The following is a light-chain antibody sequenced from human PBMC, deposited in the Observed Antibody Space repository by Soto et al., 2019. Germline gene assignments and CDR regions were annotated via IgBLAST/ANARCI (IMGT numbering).Light chain of an antibody. V-gene: IGKV3-15*01. CDR3: QMYINRLPP. J-gene: IGKJ4*01. CDR2: GAS. Sequence: EIVMTQSPATLSVSPGERATLSCRASQSVSSNLAWYQQKPGQAPRLLIYGASTRATGIPARFSGSGSGTDFTLTISSLQSEDFAVYSCQMYINRLPPFGGRSTVEIK. CDR1: QSVSSN.